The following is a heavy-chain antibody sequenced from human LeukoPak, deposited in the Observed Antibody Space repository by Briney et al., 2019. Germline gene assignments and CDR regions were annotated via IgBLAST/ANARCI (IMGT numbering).Heavy chain of an antibody. CDR3: ARDQLGLRYFDWSCAFDI. CDR1: GFTFAKYW. D-gene: IGHD3-9*01. V-gene: IGHV3-7*01. CDR2: INQDGSAK. J-gene: IGHJ3*02. Sequence: GGSLRLSCEVSGFTFAKYWMTWVRQAPGKGLEWVAKINQDGSAKHYVDSAKGRFTISRDNAKNSLYLQMNSLRAEDTAVYYCARDQLGLRYFDWSCAFDIWGQGTMVTVSS.